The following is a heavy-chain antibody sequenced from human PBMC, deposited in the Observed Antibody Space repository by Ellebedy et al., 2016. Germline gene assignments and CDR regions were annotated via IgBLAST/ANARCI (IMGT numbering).Heavy chain of an antibody. V-gene: IGHV3-7*03. CDR2: VKQDGSEK. J-gene: IGHJ4*02. CDR3: APRAIAAPK. CDR1: GLSFGNFF. Sequence: GESLKISCVASGLSFGNFFMTWVRQAPGKGLEWVANVKQDGSEKFYADSVKGRFTISRDNAKNSVYLQMNSLSAEDTAVYYCAPRAIAAPKWGQGTLVTVSS. D-gene: IGHD6-6*01.